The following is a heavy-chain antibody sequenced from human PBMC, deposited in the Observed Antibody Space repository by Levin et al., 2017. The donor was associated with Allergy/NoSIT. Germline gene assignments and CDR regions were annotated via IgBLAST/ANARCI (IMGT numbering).Heavy chain of an antibody. J-gene: IGHJ4*02. V-gene: IGHV3-74*01. CDR1: GFTFSSYW. D-gene: IGHD4-23*01. CDR2: IDSDGSSR. CDR3: ARDLPSDYGGQGLDH. Sequence: PGGSLRLSCAASGFTFSSYWMHWVRQAPGKGLVWVSRIDSDGSSRVYADSVKGRFTISRDNVKNTLYLQMNSLSAEDTAVYYCARDLPSDYGGQGLDHWGQGTLVTVYS.